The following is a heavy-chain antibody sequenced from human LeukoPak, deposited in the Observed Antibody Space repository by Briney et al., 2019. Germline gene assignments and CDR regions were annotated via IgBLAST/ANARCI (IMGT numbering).Heavy chain of an antibody. CDR2: ISSSSSYI. CDR1: GFTFSSYS. J-gene: IGHJ4*02. V-gene: IGHV3-21*01. CDR3: ARLASSGYYSSLGY. Sequence: GGSLRLSCAASGFTFSSYSMNWVRQAPGKGLEWVSSISSSSSYIYYADSVKGRFTISRDNAKNSLYLQMNSLRAEDTAVYYCARLASSGYYSSLGYWGQGTLVTVSS. D-gene: IGHD3-22*01.